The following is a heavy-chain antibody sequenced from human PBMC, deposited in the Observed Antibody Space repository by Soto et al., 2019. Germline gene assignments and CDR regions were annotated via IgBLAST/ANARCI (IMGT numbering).Heavy chain of an antibody. Sequence: EVELVESGGGSVQTGGSLRLSCAASGFAISDFWMTWVRQAPGKGLEWVANVNKGGSERHFEDSVKGRFTISRDNAENSLYLQMNSLRVEDTAVYYCARDRDYNSGGYYDAYDVWGQGTMVTVSS. CDR1: GFAISDFW. J-gene: IGHJ3*01. V-gene: IGHV3-7*05. CDR3: ARDRDYNSGGYYDAYDV. D-gene: IGHD3-22*01. CDR2: VNKGGSER.